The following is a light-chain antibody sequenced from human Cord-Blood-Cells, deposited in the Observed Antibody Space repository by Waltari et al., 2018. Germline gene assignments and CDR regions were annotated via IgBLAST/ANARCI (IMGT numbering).Light chain of an antibody. CDR2: EVS. CDR3: SSYTSSNVV. J-gene: IGLJ2*01. Sequence: QSALTQPASVSGSPGQSITISCTGTSSDVGGYNYVSWYQQHPGKAPKLMIYEVSNRPSGVSNRFSGSKSCNTASLTISGLQAEDEADYYCSSYTSSNVVFDGGTKLTVL. CDR1: SSDVGGYNY. V-gene: IGLV2-14*01.